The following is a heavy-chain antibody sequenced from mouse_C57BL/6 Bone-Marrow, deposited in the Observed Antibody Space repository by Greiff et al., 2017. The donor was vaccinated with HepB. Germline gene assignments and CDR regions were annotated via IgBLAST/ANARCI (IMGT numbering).Heavy chain of an antibody. Sequence: QVQLQQPGTELVKPGASVKLSCKASGYTFTSYWMHWVKQRPGQGLEWIGNINPSNGGTNYNEKFKSKATLTVDKSSSTAYMPLSSLTSEDSAVYYCARGGTGTWYFDVWGTGTTVTVSS. J-gene: IGHJ1*03. V-gene: IGHV1-53*01. D-gene: IGHD4-1*01. CDR3: ARGGTGTWYFDV. CDR2: INPSNGGT. CDR1: GYTFTSYW.